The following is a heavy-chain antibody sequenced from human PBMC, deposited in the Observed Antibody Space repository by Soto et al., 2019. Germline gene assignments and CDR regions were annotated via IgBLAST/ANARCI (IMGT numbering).Heavy chain of an antibody. CDR3: ARDLRGHYDILTGSHYYGMDV. CDR2: IYYSRST. V-gene: IGHV4-59*11. CDR1: TGSFTGHF. D-gene: IGHD3-9*01. J-gene: IGHJ6*02. Sequence: SETLSLTCAVNTGSFTGHFWGWIRQPPGKGLEWIGYIYYSRSTNYNPSLKSRVTISVDTSKNQFSLKLSSVTAADTAVYYCARDLRGHYDILTGSHYYGMDVWGQGTTVTVSS.